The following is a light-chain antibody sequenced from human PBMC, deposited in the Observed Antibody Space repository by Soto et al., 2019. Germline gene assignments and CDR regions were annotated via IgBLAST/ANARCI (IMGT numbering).Light chain of an antibody. V-gene: IGLV2-8*01. J-gene: IGLJ2*01. Sequence: QSVLTQPPSASGSPGQSVTISCTGTSSGLGPYNYLSWYQQLPGKAPKLIIYEVSKRPSGVPDRFSGSKSGNTASLTVSGLQAEDEAHYYCSSYAGSNNLGVIFGGGTKLTVL. CDR1: SSGLGPYNY. CDR3: SSYAGSNNLGVI. CDR2: EVS.